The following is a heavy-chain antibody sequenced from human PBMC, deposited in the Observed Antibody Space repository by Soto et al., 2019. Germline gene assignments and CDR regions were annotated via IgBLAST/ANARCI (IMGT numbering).Heavy chain of an antibody. CDR3: ARDPYSISSGAGYYYGMDV. V-gene: IGHV3-21*01. D-gene: IGHD6-6*01. J-gene: IGHJ6*02. CDR1: GFTFSSYS. CDR2: ISSSSSYI. Sequence: EVQLVESGGGLVKPGGSLRLSCAASGFTFSSYSMNWVRQAPGKGLEWVSSISSSSSYIYYADSVKGRFTISRDNAKNSLYLQMNSLRAEDTAVYYCARDPYSISSGAGYYYGMDVWGQGTTVTVSS.